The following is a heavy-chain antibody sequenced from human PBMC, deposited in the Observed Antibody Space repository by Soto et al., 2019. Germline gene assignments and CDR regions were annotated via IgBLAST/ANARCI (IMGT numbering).Heavy chain of an antibody. V-gene: IGHV3-30*18. J-gene: IGHJ4*02. CDR1: GFTFSSFG. Sequence: QVQLVESGGGVVQPGRSLTLSCAASGFTFSSFGMQWFRQAPGKGLEWVGVISDDGREKFYADSVTGRFTISRDNVTNTLFRKVDNLRPVETAVYYCVKDQEERLVVAVYYFDYWGKGSRVTVSS. CDR2: ISDDGREK. D-gene: IGHD2-21*01. CDR3: VKDQEERLVVAVYYFDY.